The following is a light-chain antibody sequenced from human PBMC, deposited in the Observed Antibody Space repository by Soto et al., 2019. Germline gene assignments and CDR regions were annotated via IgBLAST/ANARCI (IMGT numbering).Light chain of an antibody. V-gene: IGLV2-8*01. Sequence: QSALTQPPSASGSPGQSVTISCTGTSSDVGGYNYVSWYQQHPGKAPKLMIYEVIKRPSGVPDRFSGSQSGNTASLTVSGLQAEDEADYYCSSYAGSNNLIFGGGTQLTVL. CDR3: SSYAGSNNLI. CDR1: SSDVGGYNY. J-gene: IGLJ2*01. CDR2: EVI.